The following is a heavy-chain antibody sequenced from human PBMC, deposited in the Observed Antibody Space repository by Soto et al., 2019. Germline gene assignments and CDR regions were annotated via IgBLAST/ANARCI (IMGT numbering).Heavy chain of an antibody. V-gene: IGHV1-18*01. D-gene: IGHD3-22*01. Sequence: QVQLVQSGAEVKKPGASVKVSCKASGYTFTSYGISWVRQAPGQGLEWMGWTSAFNGDPNYAQNLQGRVIMTTDTSTSTAYMELRSLRSDDTAIYSCARPYYFDSSGCPSDYWGQGSLVAVSS. CDR3: ARPYYFDSSGCPSDY. CDR1: GYTFTSYG. CDR2: TSAFNGDP. J-gene: IGHJ4*02.